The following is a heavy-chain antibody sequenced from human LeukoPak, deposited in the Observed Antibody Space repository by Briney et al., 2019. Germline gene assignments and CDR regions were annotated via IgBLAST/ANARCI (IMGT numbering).Heavy chain of an antibody. CDR2: TYYSGST. V-gene: IGHV4-59*08. D-gene: IGHD2-15*01. CDR1: GGSISSYY. J-gene: IGHJ4*02. CDR3: ARLGCSGGSCYDDY. Sequence: SETLSLTCTVSGGSISSYYWSWIRQSPWKGLEWIGYTYYSGSTNYNPSLKSRVTISVDTSKNQFSLKLTSVTAADTAVYYCARLGCSGGSCYDDYWGQGTLVTVSS.